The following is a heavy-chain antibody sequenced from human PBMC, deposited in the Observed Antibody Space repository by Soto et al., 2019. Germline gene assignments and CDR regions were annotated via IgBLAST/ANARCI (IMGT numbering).Heavy chain of an antibody. J-gene: IGHJ3*02. CDR3: TLGSWSAETFDI. CDR1: GGTFTTYT. V-gene: IGHV1-69*02. D-gene: IGHD6-13*01. CDR2: IIPMLNIT. Sequence: QVQLVQSGAAVKKPGSSVKVSCKASGGTFTTYTIIWVRQAPGQGLEWMGRIIPMLNITNTAQSFQGRVTITADKSTSTAYLELSTLRSDDTAMYFCTLGSWSAETFDIWGRGTMVTVSS.